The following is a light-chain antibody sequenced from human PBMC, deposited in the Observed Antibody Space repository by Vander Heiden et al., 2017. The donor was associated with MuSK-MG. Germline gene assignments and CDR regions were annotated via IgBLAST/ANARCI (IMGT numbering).Light chain of an antibody. J-gene: IGKJ1*01. CDR1: QSVSSY. V-gene: IGKV3-11*01. CDR3: QQQAT. Sequence: EIVLTQSPATLSLSPGERATLSCRASQSVSSYLAWYQQKPGQAPRLLIYDASNRATGIPARFSGSGSGTDFTLTISSLEPEDFAVYYWQQQATFGQGTKVEIK. CDR2: DAS.